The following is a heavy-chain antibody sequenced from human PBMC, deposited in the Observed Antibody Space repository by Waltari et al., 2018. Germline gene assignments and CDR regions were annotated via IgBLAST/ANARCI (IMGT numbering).Heavy chain of an antibody. V-gene: IGHV3-48*03. CDR2: ISSSDNTI. CDR1: GFTFSTYE. CDR3: ARDLRTPRGYFDY. J-gene: IGHJ4*02. Sequence: EVQLVESGGGLVQPGGSLRLSCGASGFTFSTYEMNWVRQDPGKGLEWVSYISSSDNTIYYADSVKGRFTISRDNAKNSLYLQMNSLRAEDTAAYYCARDLRTPRGYFDYWGQGTLVTVSS.